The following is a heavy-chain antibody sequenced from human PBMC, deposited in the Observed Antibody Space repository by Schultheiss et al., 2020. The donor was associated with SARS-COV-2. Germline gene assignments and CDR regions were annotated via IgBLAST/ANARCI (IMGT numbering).Heavy chain of an antibody. CDR2: INPSGGST. CDR3: ARPDPAREAFDI. CDR1: GYTFTSYY. D-gene: IGHD2-15*01. Sequence: ASVKVSCKASGYTFTSYYMHWVRQAPGQGLEWMGIINPSGGSTSYAQKFQGRVTMTRDTSTSTAYMELRSLRSDDTAVYYCARPDPAREAFDIWGQGTMVTVSS. V-gene: IGHV1-46*01. J-gene: IGHJ3*02.